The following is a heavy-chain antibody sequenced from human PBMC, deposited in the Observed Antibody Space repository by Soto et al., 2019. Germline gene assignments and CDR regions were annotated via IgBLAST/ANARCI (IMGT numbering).Heavy chain of an antibody. V-gene: IGHV3-21*01. Sequence: EVQLVESGGGLVQPGGSLRLSCAASGFTFSSYFMNWVHQAPGKGLEWVSSISTSSSYIYYADSVKGRLTISRDNAKNSLYLQMNSLRAADTAVYYCARAATLWFGGSDYWGQGTLVTVSS. CDR2: ISTSSSYI. CDR3: ARAATLWFGGSDY. CDR1: GFTFSSYF. J-gene: IGHJ4*02. D-gene: IGHD3-10*01.